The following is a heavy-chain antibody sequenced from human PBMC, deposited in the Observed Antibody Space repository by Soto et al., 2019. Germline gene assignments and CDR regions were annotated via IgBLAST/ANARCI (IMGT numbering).Heavy chain of an antibody. Sequence: ASVKVSCKASGYTFTSYGISWVRQAPGQGLEWVGWISAYNGNTNYAQKLQGRVTMTTDTSTSTAYMELRSLRSDDTAVYYCARSPGLDILTGYYYWGQGTLVTVSS. CDR2: ISAYNGNT. CDR1: GYTFTSYG. D-gene: IGHD3-9*01. CDR3: ARSPGLDILTGYYY. J-gene: IGHJ4*02. V-gene: IGHV1-18*04.